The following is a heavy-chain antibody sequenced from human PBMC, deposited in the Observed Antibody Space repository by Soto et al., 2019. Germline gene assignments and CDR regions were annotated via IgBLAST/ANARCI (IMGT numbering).Heavy chain of an antibody. CDR2: ISYDGSNK. CDR1: GFTFSSYG. J-gene: IGHJ6*02. CDR3: VSRLSGGSDV. V-gene: IGHV3-30*19. D-gene: IGHD2-15*01. Sequence: GXSLRLSCAASGFTFSSYGMHWVHQAPGKGLEWVAVISYDGSNKYYADSVKGRFTISRDNSKNTLYLQMNSLRAEDTAVYYCVSRLSGGSDVWGQGTTVTVSS.